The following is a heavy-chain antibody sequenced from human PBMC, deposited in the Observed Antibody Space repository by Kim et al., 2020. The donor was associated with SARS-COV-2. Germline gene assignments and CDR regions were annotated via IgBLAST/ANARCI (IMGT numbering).Heavy chain of an antibody. J-gene: IGHJ6*02. CDR1: GGSFSGYY. V-gene: IGHV4-34*01. Sequence: SETLSLTCAVYGGSFSGYYWSWIRQPPGKGLEWIGEINHSGSTNYNPSLKSRVTISVDTSKNQFSLKLSSVTASDTAVYYCASLFTMVRGVSGYYYYGMDVWGQGTTVTVSS. CDR2: INHSGST. CDR3: ASLFTMVRGVSGYYYYGMDV. D-gene: IGHD3-10*01.